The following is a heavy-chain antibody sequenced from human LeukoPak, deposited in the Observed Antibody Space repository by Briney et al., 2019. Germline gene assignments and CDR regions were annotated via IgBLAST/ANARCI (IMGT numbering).Heavy chain of an antibody. CDR3: AKVSLVVVITTYFDY. CDR2: ISGSGGST. CDR1: GFTFSSYA. J-gene: IGHJ4*02. D-gene: IGHD3-22*01. V-gene: IGHV3-23*01. Sequence: GGSLRLSCAASGFTFSSYAMSWVRQAPGKGLEWVSAISGSGGSTYYADSVKGRSTISRDNSKNTLYLQMNSLRAEDTAVYYCAKVSLVVVITTYFDYWGQGTLVTVSS.